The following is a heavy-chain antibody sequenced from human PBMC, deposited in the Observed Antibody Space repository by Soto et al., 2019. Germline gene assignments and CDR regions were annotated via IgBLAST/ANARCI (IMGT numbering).Heavy chain of an antibody. D-gene: IGHD2-2*01. Sequence: SETLSLTCAVYGGSFSGYYWSWIRQPPGKGLEWIGEINHSGSTNYNPSLKSRVTISVDTSKNQFSLKLSSVTAADTAVYYCARTSQLPKYYFDYWGQGTLVTVSS. CDR1: GGSFSGYY. J-gene: IGHJ4*02. CDR2: INHSGST. V-gene: IGHV4-34*01. CDR3: ARTSQLPKYYFDY.